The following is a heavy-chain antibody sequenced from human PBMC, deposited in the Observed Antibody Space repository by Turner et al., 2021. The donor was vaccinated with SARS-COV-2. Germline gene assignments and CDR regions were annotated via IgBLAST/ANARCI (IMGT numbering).Heavy chain of an antibody. CDR3: ARGLGSKTTVVTPFGY. CDR2: ISSSSSYI. J-gene: IGHJ4*02. CDR1: GFTFNSYS. Sequence: EVQLGESGGGLVKPGGSLRLSCAASGFTFNSYSMNWVRQAPGKGREWVSFISSSSSYIYYADSVKGRFTISRDNAKNSLYLQMNSLRAEDTAVYYCARGLGSKTTVVTPFGYWGQGTLVTVSS. V-gene: IGHV3-21*01. D-gene: IGHD4-17*01.